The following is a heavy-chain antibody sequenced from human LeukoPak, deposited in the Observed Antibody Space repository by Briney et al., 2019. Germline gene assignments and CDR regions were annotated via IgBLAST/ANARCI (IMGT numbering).Heavy chain of an antibody. CDR3: AKDGGSYHFDY. Sequence: SGGSLRLSCAASGFTFSSYGMHWVRQAPGKGLEWVAVISYDGSNKYYADSVKGRFTISRDNSKNTLYLQMNSLRAEDTAVYYCAKDGGSYHFDYWGQGTLVTVSS. CDR2: ISYDGSNK. J-gene: IGHJ4*02. D-gene: IGHD1-26*01. V-gene: IGHV3-30*18. CDR1: GFTFSSYG.